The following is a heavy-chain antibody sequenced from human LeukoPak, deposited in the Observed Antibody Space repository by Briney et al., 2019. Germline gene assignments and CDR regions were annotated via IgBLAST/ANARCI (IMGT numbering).Heavy chain of an antibody. D-gene: IGHD4-17*01. CDR3: GRDPNGDYIGAFDFRR. Sequence: GGSLRLSCAASGFAFRNYAVVWVRQAPGKGLEWVSAITGSGTSTYYADSVRGRFTIYRDNSKNILYLQMNSLRGEDTAVYYCGRDPNGDYIGAFDFRRGGQGTLVTVSS. J-gene: IGHJ1*01. CDR1: GFAFRNYA. CDR2: ITGSGTST. V-gene: IGHV3-23*01.